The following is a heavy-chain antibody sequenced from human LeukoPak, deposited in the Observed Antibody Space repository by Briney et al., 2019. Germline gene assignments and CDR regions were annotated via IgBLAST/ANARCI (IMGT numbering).Heavy chain of an antibody. CDR1: GGSISSSSYY. CDR3: ARVRIYDDYVWFDP. Sequence: PSETLSLTCTVSGGSISSSSYYWGWIRQPPGKGLEWIGSIYYSGSTYYNPSLKSRVTISVDTSKNQFSLKLSSVTAADTAVYYCARVRIYDDYVWFDPWGQGTLVTVSS. J-gene: IGHJ5*02. V-gene: IGHV4-39*07. CDR2: IYYSGST. D-gene: IGHD4-17*01.